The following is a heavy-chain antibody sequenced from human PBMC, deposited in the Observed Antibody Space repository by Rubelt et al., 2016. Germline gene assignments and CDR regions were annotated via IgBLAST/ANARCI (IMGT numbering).Heavy chain of an antibody. CDR3: ARESSSGWYIDY. CDR1: GYTFTGYY. CDR2: INPNSGGP. J-gene: IGHJ4*02. Sequence: QVQLVQPGAEVKKPGASVKVSCKASGYTFTGYYMHWVRQAPGQGLEWVGRINPNSGGPNYAQKFEGRVTMTRDTSITTAYMELSRLRSDDTAVFYCARESSSGWYIDYGGQGTLVTVSS. V-gene: IGHV1-2*06. D-gene: IGHD6-19*01.